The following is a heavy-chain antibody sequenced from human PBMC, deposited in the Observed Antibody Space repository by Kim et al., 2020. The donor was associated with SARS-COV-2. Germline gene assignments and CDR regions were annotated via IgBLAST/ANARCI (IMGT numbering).Heavy chain of an antibody. J-gene: IGHJ4*02. CDR3: ARDRDSSGYADS. CDR2: ISSSSSYI. D-gene: IGHD3-22*01. V-gene: IGHV3-21*01. Sequence: GGSLRLSCAASGFTFSSYTTNWVRQAPGKGLEWVSSISSSSSYIYYADSLKGRFTISRDNANNALYLQMNSLRAEDTALYYCARDRDSSGYADSWGQGTLVTVSS. CDR1: GFTFSSYT.